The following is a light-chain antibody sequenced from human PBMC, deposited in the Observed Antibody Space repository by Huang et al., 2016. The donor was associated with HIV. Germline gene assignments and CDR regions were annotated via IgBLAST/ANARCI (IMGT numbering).Light chain of an antibody. V-gene: IGKV2-28*01. CDR1: QSLLHSNGYNY. CDR2: LGS. Sequence: DIVLTQSPLSLPVTPGEPASISCRSSQSLLHSNGYNYLDWFLQKPGLSPQLLIYLGSNRASGVPERFSGSGSGTDFTLKISRVEAEDVGVYYCMQALQTPYTFGQGTKLEI. CDR3: MQALQTPYT. J-gene: IGKJ2*01.